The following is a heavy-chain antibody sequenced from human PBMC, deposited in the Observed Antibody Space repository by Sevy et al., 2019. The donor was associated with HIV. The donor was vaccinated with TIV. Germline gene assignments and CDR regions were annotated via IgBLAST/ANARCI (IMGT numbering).Heavy chain of an antibody. D-gene: IGHD3-22*01. V-gene: IGHV3-74*01. CDR2: INSDGSST. J-gene: IGHJ5*02. CDR3: ARVVYYYDSSGYYNWFDP. CDR1: GFTFSSYW. Sequence: QLGGSLRLSCAASGFTFSSYWMHWVRQAPGKGLVWVSRINSDGSSTSYADSVKGRFTISRDNAKNTLYLQMNSLRAEDTAVYYCARVVYYYDSSGYYNWFDPWGQGTLVTVSS.